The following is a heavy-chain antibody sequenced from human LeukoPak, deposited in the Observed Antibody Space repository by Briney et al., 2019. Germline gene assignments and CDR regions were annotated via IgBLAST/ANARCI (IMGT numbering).Heavy chain of an antibody. CDR2: IYPNSGGT. J-gene: IGHJ4*02. V-gene: IGHV1-2*02. Sequence: ASVKVSCKASGYTFTGYYMHWVRQAPGQGLEWMGWIYPNSGGTNYAQKFQGRVTMTRDTSISTAYMELSRLRSDDTAVYYCARDLAYYDSSGYYIDYWGQGTLVTVSS. CDR1: GYTFTGYY. D-gene: IGHD3-22*01. CDR3: ARDLAYYDSSGYYIDY.